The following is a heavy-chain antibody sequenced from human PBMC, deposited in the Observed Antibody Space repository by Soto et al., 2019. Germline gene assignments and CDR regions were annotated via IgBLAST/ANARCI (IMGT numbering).Heavy chain of an antibody. CDR1: GFTFSSYA. CDR2: ISYDGSNK. V-gene: IGHV3-30-3*01. D-gene: IGHD5-18*01. Sequence: QVQLVESGGGVVQPGRSLRLSCAASGFTFSSYAMHWVRQAPGKGLEWVAVISYDGSNKYYADSVKGRFTISRDNSKNTLYLQMNSLRAEDTAVYYCARDDSARYSYGLGSFDYWGQGTLVTVSS. J-gene: IGHJ4*02. CDR3: ARDDSARYSYGLGSFDY.